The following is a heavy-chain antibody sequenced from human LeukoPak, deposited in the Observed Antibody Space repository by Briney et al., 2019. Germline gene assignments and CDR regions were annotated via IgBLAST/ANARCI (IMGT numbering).Heavy chain of an antibody. Sequence: ASVTVSCKASGYTFTSYGISWVRQAPGQGLEWMGWISAYNGNTNYAQKLQGRVTMTTDTSTSTAYMELRSLRSDDTAVYYCARDRRNIWFGGLGTDYWGQGTLVTVSS. CDR3: ARDRRNIWFGGLGTDY. V-gene: IGHV1-18*01. D-gene: IGHD3-10*01. CDR2: ISAYNGNT. J-gene: IGHJ4*02. CDR1: GYTFTSYG.